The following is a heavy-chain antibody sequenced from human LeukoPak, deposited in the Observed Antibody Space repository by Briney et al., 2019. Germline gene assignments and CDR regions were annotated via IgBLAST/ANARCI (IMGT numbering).Heavy chain of an antibody. J-gene: IGHJ4*02. Sequence: GGSLRLSCAASGFTFSSYSMNWVRQAPGKGLEWVSSISSSSSYIYYADSVKGRFTISRDNVKNSLYLQMNSLRAEDTAVYYCARQKRGYYFDYWGQGTLVTVSS. CDR2: ISSSSSYI. V-gene: IGHV3-21*01. CDR3: ARQKRGYYFDY. CDR1: GFTFSSYS.